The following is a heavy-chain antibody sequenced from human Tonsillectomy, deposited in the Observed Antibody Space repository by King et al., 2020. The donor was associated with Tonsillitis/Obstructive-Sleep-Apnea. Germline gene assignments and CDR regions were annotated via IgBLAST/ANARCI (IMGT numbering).Heavy chain of an antibody. CDR1: GYTFTSYG. CDR2: ISPYNGDT. D-gene: IGHD3-22*01. Sequence: QLVQSGAEVKKPGASVKVSCKASGYTFTSYGISWVRQAPGQGLEWMGWISPYNGDTNYAQKLQGRVTMTTGTSTSTAYIEVRSLRSDDTAVYYCARDSMSHYYDSSAYYTFDFWGQGTLVTVSS. CDR3: ARDSMSHYYDSSAYYTFDF. V-gene: IGHV1-18*01. J-gene: IGHJ4*02.